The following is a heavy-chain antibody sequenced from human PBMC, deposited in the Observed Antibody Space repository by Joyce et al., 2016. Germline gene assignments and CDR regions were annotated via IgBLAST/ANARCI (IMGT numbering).Heavy chain of an antibody. D-gene: IGHD2-21*02. V-gene: IGHV5-51*01. CDR3: ARSGGDSGSAFNI. Sequence: EVHLVQSGAEVKKPGESLRISCKGSGYSFSTYWINWVRQMPGKGLEWMGIILPGDSTTRYNSSFEGQVTISADKSTTTAYVQWSSLKASDTATYYCARSGGDSGSAFNIWGQGTMVTVSS. CDR1: GYSFSTYW. J-gene: IGHJ3*02. CDR2: ILPGDSTT.